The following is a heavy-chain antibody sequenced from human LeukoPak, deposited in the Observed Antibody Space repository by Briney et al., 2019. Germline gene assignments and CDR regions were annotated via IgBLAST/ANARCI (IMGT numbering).Heavy chain of an antibody. CDR2: ISGSGGST. Sequence: GGSLRLSCAASGFTFSSYAMSWVRQAPGKGLEWVSAISGSGGSTYYADSVKGRFTISRDNSKNTLYLQMNSLRAEDTAVYYCAKEGELYSSGVSCYSAVFDIWGEGRIVSASS. J-gene: IGHJ3*02. CDR1: GFTFSSYA. V-gene: IGHV3-23*01. CDR3: AKEGELYSSGVSCYSAVFDI. D-gene: IGHD2-15*01.